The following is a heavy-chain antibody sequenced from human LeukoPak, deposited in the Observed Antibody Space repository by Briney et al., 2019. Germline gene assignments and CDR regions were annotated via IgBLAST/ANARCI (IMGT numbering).Heavy chain of an antibody. J-gene: IGHJ4*02. CDR3: ARKYSSGWVFDY. D-gene: IGHD6-19*01. Sequence: SETLSLTCTVSGGSISSYYWSWIRQPPGKGLEWIGYIYYSGNTNYNPSLKSRVTISVDTSKNQFSLKLSSVTAADTAVYYCARKYSSGWVFDYWGQGTLVTVSS. V-gene: IGHV4-59*01. CDR2: IYYSGNT. CDR1: GGSISSYY.